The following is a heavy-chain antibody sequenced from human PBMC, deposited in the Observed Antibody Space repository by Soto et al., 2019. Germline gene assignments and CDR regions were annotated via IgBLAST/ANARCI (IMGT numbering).Heavy chain of an antibody. D-gene: IGHD3-22*01. Sequence: QVQLQVSGPGLGKPSQTLSLTCTVSGGSISSGGYYWSWIRQHPGKGLEWIGYIYYSGSTYYNPSLKSRVTISVDTSKNQFSLKLSSVTAADTAVYYCASTADSSGYYYYLDYWGQGTLVTVSS. CDR2: IYYSGST. CDR1: GGSISSGGYY. CDR3: ASTADSSGYYYYLDY. J-gene: IGHJ4*02. V-gene: IGHV4-31*03.